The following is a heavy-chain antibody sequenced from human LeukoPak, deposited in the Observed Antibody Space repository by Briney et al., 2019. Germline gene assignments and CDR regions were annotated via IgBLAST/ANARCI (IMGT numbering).Heavy chain of an antibody. V-gene: IGHV3-21*01. Sequence: GGSLRLSCEASGFTFNTYSMNWARQAPGKGLEWVSFISSSSSYIYYTDSVKGRFTISRDNAKNSVSLQMDSLRAEDTAVYYCASGPLSRYGAGSYFKNWGQGTLVTVSS. D-gene: IGHD3-10*01. CDR3: ASGPLSRYGAGSYFKN. CDR1: GFTFNTYS. J-gene: IGHJ4*02. CDR2: ISSSSSYI.